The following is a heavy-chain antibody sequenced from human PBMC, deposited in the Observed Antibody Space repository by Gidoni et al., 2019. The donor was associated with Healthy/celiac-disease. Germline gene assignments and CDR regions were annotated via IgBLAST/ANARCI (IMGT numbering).Heavy chain of an antibody. Sequence: EVQLVESGGGLVQPGGSLRLSCAASGFTFSSYERNWVRQAPGKGLEWVSYISSSGSTIYYADSVKGRFTISRDNAKNSLYLQMNSLRAEDTAVYYCARGSWWELLGDLDYWGQGTLVTVSS. CDR2: ISSSGSTI. D-gene: IGHD1-26*01. V-gene: IGHV3-48*03. J-gene: IGHJ4*02. CDR1: GFTFSSYE. CDR3: ARGSWWELLGDLDY.